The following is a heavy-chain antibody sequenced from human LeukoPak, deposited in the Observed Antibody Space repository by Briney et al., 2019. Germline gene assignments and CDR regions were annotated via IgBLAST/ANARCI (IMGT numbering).Heavy chain of an antibody. V-gene: IGHV4-34*01. CDR3: ARGAYGYVWGSYRYTGRFLDY. J-gene: IGHJ4*02. CDR1: GGSFSGYY. Sequence: SETLSLTCAVYGGSFSGYYWSWIRQPPGKGLEWIGEINHSGSTNYNPSLKSRVTISVDTSKNQFSLKLSSVTAADTAVYYCARGAYGYVWGSYRYTGRFLDYWGQGTLVTVSS. D-gene: IGHD3-16*02. CDR2: INHSGST.